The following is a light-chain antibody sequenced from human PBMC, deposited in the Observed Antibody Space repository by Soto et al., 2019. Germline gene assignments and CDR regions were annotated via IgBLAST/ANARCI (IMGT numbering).Light chain of an antibody. Sequence: ETLLSQSPGTLSLSPGDRATLSCRASQSLGSGYLAWYRQKPGQAPRILIYAASSRATGVPDRFSGSGSGTDFSLTISRLEPEDFAVYYCLQYGSSPHTFGQGTRLEIK. J-gene: IGKJ5*01. CDR2: AAS. CDR3: LQYGSSPHT. CDR1: QSLGSGY. V-gene: IGKV3-20*01.